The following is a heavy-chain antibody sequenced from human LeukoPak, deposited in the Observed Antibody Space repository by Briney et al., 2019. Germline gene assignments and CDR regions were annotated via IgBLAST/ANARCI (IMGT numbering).Heavy chain of an antibody. CDR3: ARDINYGDYVLSRGAFDI. D-gene: IGHD4-17*01. CDR2: ISSSSSYI. V-gene: IGHV3-21*01. CDR1: GFTFSDYW. J-gene: IGHJ3*02. Sequence: GGSLRLSCAASGFTFSDYWMNWVRQAPGKGLEWVSSISSSSSYISYADSVKGRLTISRDNAKNSLYLKMNSLRAEDTAVYYCARDINYGDYVLSRGAFDIWGQGTMVTVSS.